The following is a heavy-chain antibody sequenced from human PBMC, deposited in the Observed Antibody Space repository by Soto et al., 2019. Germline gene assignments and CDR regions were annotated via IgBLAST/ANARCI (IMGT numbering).Heavy chain of an antibody. Sequence: SETLSLTCTVSGGSISSSSYYWGWIRQPPGKGLEWIGSIYYSGSTYYNPSLKSRVTISVDTSKNQFSLKLSSVTAADTAVYYCVRDISGIAVAGRYYYCGMDVWGQGTTVTVSS. V-gene: IGHV4-39*02. D-gene: IGHD6-19*01. CDR3: VRDISGIAVAGRYYYCGMDV. CDR2: IYYSGST. J-gene: IGHJ6*02. CDR1: GGSISSSSYY.